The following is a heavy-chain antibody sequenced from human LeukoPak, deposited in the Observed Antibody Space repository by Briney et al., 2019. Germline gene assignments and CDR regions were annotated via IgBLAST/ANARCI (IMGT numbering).Heavy chain of an antibody. V-gene: IGHV3-23*01. Sequence: PGGSLRLSCAASGFSFSSYSLSWIRQAPGKGLEWVSAINSGGSTYYADSVKGRFTISRDNSKNTLCLQMNSLRAEDTALYYCARYVRSGYYYLPLGYWGQGTLVTVSS. J-gene: IGHJ4*02. D-gene: IGHD3-22*01. CDR2: INSGGST. CDR3: ARYVRSGYYYLPLGY. CDR1: GFSFSSYS.